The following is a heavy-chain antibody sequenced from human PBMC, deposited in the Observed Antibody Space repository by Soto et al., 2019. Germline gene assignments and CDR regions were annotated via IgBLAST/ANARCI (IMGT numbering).Heavy chain of an antibody. V-gene: IGHV1-24*01. D-gene: IGHD3-22*01. CDR1: LTELS. Sequence: LTELSMHWVRQAPGKGLEWMGGFDPEDGEAIYAQKFQGRVTMTEDTSTDTAYMELSSLRSEDTAVYYCATDSPGVTVMTTSFDGYYYYYGMDVWGQGTTVTVSS. CDR3: ATDSPGVTVMTTSFDGYYYYYGMDV. J-gene: IGHJ6*02. CDR2: FDPEDGEA.